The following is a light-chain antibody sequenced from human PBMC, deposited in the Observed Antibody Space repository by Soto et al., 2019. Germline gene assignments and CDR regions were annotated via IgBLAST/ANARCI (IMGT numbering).Light chain of an antibody. CDR2: DAS. CDR3: QQYDTYWET. Sequence: DIQVTQSPSTLSASVGDRVTITCGASQSVDSWLAWYQQKPGKAPKLLIYDASSLESGVPSRFSGSRSGTQFTLTISSLQSDDSATYYCQQYDTYWETFGQGTKV. J-gene: IGKJ1*01. CDR1: QSVDSW. V-gene: IGKV1-5*01.